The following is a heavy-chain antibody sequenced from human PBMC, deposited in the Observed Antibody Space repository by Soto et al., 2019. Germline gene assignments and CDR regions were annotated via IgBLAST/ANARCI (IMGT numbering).Heavy chain of an antibody. CDR3: ARVAGYCSGGSCFYYYMDV. D-gene: IGHD2-15*01. CDR2: ISSSSSYI. V-gene: IGHV3-21*01. J-gene: IGHJ6*03. Sequence: GGSLRLSCAASGFTFSSYSMNWVRQAPGKGLEWVSSISSSSSYIYYADSVKGRFTISRDNAKNSLYLQMNSLRAEDTAVYYCARVAGYCSGGSCFYYYMDVWGKGTMVTVSS. CDR1: GFTFSSYS.